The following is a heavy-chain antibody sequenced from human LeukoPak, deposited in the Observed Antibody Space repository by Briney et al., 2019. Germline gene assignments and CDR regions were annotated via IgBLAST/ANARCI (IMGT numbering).Heavy chain of an antibody. CDR1: GYIFTTYY. V-gene: IGHV1-46*01. D-gene: IGHD3-10*01. CDR2: INPSGGST. Sequence: ASVKVSCKAPGYIFTTYYIHWVRQAPGQGLEWMGIINPSGGSTTYAQKFQGRVTMTRDTSTSTVYMELSSLKSEDTAVYYCARAYTMVATFDYWGQGTLVTVSS. J-gene: IGHJ4*02. CDR3: ARAYTMVATFDY.